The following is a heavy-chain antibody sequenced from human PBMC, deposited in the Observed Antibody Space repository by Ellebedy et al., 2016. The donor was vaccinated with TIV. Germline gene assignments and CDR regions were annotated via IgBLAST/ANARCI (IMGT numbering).Heavy chain of an antibody. CDR3: ARGYDRSGYRYNEGVPVDF. CDR1: GYTFSNFF. D-gene: IGHD3-22*01. CDR2: INPVSGDT. V-gene: IGHV1-2*02. Sequence: AASVKVSCKASGYTFSNFFIHWVRQAPGQGLEWMGFINPVSGDTRYAQRFQGRVTMTRGKSITTVYFELDGLTSDDTAVYYCARGYDRSGYRYNEGVPVDFWGQGTLITVSS. J-gene: IGHJ4*02.